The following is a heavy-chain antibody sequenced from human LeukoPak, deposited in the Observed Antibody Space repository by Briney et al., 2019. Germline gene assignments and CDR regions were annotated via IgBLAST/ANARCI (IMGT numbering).Heavy chain of an antibody. CDR1: GGSFSGYY. J-gene: IGHJ4*02. V-gene: IGHV4-34*01. D-gene: IGHD6-13*01. CDR2: INHSGST. CDR3: ATGYSSSWYYFDY. Sequence: SETLSLTCAVYGGSFSGYYWSWVRQPPGKGLEWIGEINHSGSTNYNPSLKSRVTISVDTSKNQFSLKLSSVTAADTAVYYCATGYSSSWYYFDYWDQGTLVTVSS.